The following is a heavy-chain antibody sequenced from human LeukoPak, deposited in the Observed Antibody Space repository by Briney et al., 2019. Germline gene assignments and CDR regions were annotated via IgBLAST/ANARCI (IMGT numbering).Heavy chain of an antibody. J-gene: IGHJ4*02. CDR2: INASNGNT. Sequence: ASVKVSCKASGYTFTSYAMHWVRQAPGQRLEWMGWINASNGNTKYSQKFQGRVTITRDTSASTAYMELSSLRSEDTAVYYCARDGSGSYGYFDYWGQGTLVTVSS. D-gene: IGHD3-10*01. V-gene: IGHV1-3*01. CDR3: ARDGSGSYGYFDY. CDR1: GYTFTSYA.